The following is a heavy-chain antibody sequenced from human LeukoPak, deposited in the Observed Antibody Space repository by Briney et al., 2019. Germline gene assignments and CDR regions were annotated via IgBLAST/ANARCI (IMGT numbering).Heavy chain of an antibody. D-gene: IGHD3-22*01. J-gene: IGHJ5*02. CDR3: ASVGVRNWFDP. V-gene: IGHV4-59*01. CDR2: IYYSGST. Sequence: SETPSLTCTVSGGSISSYYWSWIRQPPGKGLEWIGYIYYSGSTNYNPSLKSRVTISVDTSKNQFSLKLSSVTAADTAVYYCASVGVRNWFDPWGQGTLVTVSS. CDR1: GGSISSYY.